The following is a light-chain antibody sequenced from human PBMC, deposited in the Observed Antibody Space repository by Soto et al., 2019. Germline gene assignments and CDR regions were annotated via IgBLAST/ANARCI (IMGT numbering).Light chain of an antibody. CDR2: DAS. CDR1: QGISNS. CDR3: QKYDSAPEA. Sequence: DIQMTQTPSSPSASVGDRVTITCRASQGISNSLAWYQQEPGKVPKLLIYDASTLQSGVSSRFSGSGSGTDFTLTISSLQPADVATYYCQKYDSAPEAFGQGTKVEIK. J-gene: IGKJ1*01. V-gene: IGKV1-27*01.